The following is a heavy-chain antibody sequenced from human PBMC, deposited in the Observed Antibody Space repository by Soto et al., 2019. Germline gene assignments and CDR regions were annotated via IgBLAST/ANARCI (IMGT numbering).Heavy chain of an antibody. D-gene: IGHD3-3*01. V-gene: IGHV1-24*01. CDR2: FDPEDGET. CDR3: ATDRFLEWSGGFDP. CDR1: GYTLTELS. Sequence: ASVKVSCKVSGYTLTELSMHWVRQAPGKGLERKGGFDPEDGETIYAQKFQGRVTMTEDTSTDTAYMELSRLRSEDTVVYYCATDRFLEWSGGFDPWGQGTLVTVSS. J-gene: IGHJ5*02.